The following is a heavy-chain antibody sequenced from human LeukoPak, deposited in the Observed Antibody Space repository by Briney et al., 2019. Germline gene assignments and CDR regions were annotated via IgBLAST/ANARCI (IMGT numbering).Heavy chain of an antibody. V-gene: IGHV1-18*01. D-gene: IGHD6-13*01. CDR1: GYTFTSYG. CDR2: ISAYNGNT. J-gene: IGHJ5*02. Sequence: ASVKVSCKASGYTFTSYGISWVRQAPGQGLEWMGWISAYNGNTNYAQKFQGRVTMTRDTSTSTVYMELSSLRSEDTAVYYCARDQKPGIAAAGTWWFDPWGQGTLVTVSS. CDR3: ARDQKPGIAAAGTWWFDP.